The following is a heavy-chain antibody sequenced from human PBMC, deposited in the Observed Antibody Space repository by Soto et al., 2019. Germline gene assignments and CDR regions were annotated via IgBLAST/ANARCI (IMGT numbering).Heavy chain of an antibody. CDR3: ARDAPFKYCSGGSCYSRTFNAFDY. CDR1: GFAFSSYS. Sequence: GGSLRLSCAASGFAFSSYSMNWVRQAPGKGLEWVSSISSSSSYIYYADSVKGRFTISRDNAKNSLYLQMNSLRAEDTAVYYCARDAPFKYCSGGSCYSRTFNAFDYWGQGTLVTVSS. D-gene: IGHD2-15*01. V-gene: IGHV3-21*01. CDR2: ISSSSSYI. J-gene: IGHJ4*02.